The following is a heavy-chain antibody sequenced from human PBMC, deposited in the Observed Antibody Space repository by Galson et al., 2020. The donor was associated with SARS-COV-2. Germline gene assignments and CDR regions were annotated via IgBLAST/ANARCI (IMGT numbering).Heavy chain of an antibody. V-gene: IGHV4-34*01. CDR2: INHSGST. CDR3: ARERYSSSWYGLKNWFDP. CDR1: GGSFSGYY. Sequence: SETLSLTCAVYGGSFSGYYWSWIRQPPGKGLEWIGEINHSGSTNYNPSLKSRVTISVDTSKNQFSLKLSSVTAADTAVYYCARERYSSSWYGLKNWFDPWGQGTLVTVSS. D-gene: IGHD6-13*01. J-gene: IGHJ5*02.